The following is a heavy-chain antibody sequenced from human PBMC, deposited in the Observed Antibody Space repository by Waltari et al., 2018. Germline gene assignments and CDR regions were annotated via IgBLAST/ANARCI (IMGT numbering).Heavy chain of an antibody. CDR3: ARLGRAMVRGVIRTGGLDY. Sequence: QLQLQGSGPGLVKPSETLSLTCTVSGGSISTSSYYWGWIRQPPGKGLGWSGSIDYSGSTDYNPSPKRRVTISVDTSKNQFSLKLSSVTAADTAVYYCARLGRAMVRGVIRTGGLDYWGQGTLVTVSS. J-gene: IGHJ4*02. D-gene: IGHD3-10*01. CDR2: IDYSGST. CDR1: GGSISTSSYY. V-gene: IGHV4-39*01.